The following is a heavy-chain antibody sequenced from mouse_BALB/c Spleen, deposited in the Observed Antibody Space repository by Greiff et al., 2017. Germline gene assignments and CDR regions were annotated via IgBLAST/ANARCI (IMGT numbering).Heavy chain of an antibody. CDR3: AFDYWNAWFAY. V-gene: IGHV14-3*02. CDR2: IGHANGTT. Sequence: VQLQQSGAELVKPGASVKLSCTASGFNIKDTYMHWVKQSPEQGLEWIGRIGHANGTTKYDPKFQGKATITADTSSNTAYLQLISLTSDDAAVYSCAFDYWNAWFAYWGQGTLVTVSA. D-gene: IGHD2-14*01. CDR1: GFNIKDTY. J-gene: IGHJ3*01.